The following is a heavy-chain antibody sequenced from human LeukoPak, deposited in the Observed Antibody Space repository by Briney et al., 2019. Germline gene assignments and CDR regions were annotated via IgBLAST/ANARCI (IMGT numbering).Heavy chain of an antibody. CDR3: ARPARGSSSWYLGAFDI. CDR2: ISYDGSNK. V-gene: IGHV3-30*04. J-gene: IGHJ3*02. Sequence: GGSLRLSCAASGFTFSSYAMHWVRQAPSKGLEWVAVISYDGSNKYYADSVKGRFTISRDNSKNTLYLQMNSLRAEDTAVYYCARPARGSSSWYLGAFDIWGQGTMVTVSS. D-gene: IGHD6-13*01. CDR1: GFTFSSYA.